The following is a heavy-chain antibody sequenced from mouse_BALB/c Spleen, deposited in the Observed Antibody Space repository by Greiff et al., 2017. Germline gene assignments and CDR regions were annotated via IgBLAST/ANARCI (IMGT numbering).Heavy chain of an antibody. J-gene: IGHJ3*01. CDR1: GYTFTDYA. V-gene: IGHV1S137*01. Sequence: QVQLQQSGAELVRPGVSVKISCKGSGYTFTDYAMHWVKQSHAKSLEWIGVISTYYGDASYNQKFKGKATMTVDKSSSTAYMELARLTSEDSAIYYCASPPSTMITAGLAYWGQGTLVTVSA. D-gene: IGHD2-4*01. CDR3: ASPPSTMITAGLAY. CDR2: ISTYYGDA.